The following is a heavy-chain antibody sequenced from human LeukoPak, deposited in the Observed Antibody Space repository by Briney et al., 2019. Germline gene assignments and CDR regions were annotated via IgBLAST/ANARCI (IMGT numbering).Heavy chain of an antibody. CDR3: ARDGLSYCSGGSCYSVDNWFDP. CDR2: IYHSGRT. J-gene: IGHJ5*02. Sequence: PSETLSLTCTVSGYSISSGYYWGWIRQPPGKGLEWIGSIYHSGRTYYNPSLKSRVTISVDTSKNQFSLKLSSVTAADTAVYYCARDGLSYCSGGSCYSVDNWFDPWGQGTLVTVSS. V-gene: IGHV4-38-2*02. D-gene: IGHD2-15*01. CDR1: GYSISSGYY.